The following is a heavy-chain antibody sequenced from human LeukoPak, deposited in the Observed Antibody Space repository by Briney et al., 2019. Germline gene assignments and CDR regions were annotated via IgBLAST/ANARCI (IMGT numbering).Heavy chain of an antibody. V-gene: IGHV3-23*01. CDR1: GFTFSSYG. CDR3: ARTYCSSTSCYDATGY. CDR2: ISVSGGST. J-gene: IGHJ4*02. Sequence: QTGGSLRLSCAASGFTFSSYGMSWVRQAPGKGLEWVSAISVSGGSTYYAGSVKGRFTVSRDNAKNPLYLQMNSLRAEDTAVYYCARTYCSSTSCYDATGYWGQGTLVTVSS. D-gene: IGHD2-2*01.